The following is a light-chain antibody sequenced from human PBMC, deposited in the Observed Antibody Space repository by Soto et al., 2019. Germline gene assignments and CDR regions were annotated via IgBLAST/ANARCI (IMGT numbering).Light chain of an antibody. CDR1: QRISSY. V-gene: IGKV1-39*01. CDR2: AAS. CDR3: QQSYSTPLWT. Sequence: IQMSQWPTSLSASLGERFNSNCWASQRISSYLNWYQQKPGKAPKLLIYAASSLQSGVPSRFSGSGSGTDFTLTISSLQSEDFATYYCQQSYSTPLWTFGQGTKVDIK. J-gene: IGKJ1*01.